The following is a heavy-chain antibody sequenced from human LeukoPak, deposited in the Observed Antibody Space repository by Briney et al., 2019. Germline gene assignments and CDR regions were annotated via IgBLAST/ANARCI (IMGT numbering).Heavy chain of an antibody. V-gene: IGHV3-23*01. CDR3: AKRKNSPGYSSLDQ. Sequence: GGSLRLSCVASGFTFSSFALDWVRQAPGRGLEWISVVSRTGSTKYYADSVKGRFTVSRDNSKNTVYLQMNSLRVDDSAVYYCAKRKNSPGYSSLDQWGQEPWSPSHQ. J-gene: IGHJ4*02. D-gene: IGHD2-15*01. CDR2: VSRTGSTK. CDR1: GFTFSSFA.